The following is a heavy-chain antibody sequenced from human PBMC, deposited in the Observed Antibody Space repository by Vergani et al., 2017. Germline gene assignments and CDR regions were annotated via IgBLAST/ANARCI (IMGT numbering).Heavy chain of an antibody. V-gene: IGHV4-34*01. CDR3: ARGYYYGTFDY. J-gene: IGHJ4*02. CDR2: INHSGST. CDR1: GGSFSGYY. Sequence: QVQLQQWGAGLLKPSETLSLTCAVYGGSFSGYYWSWIRQPPGKGLEWIGEINHSGSTNYNPSLKSRVTISVDTSKNQFSLKLSSVTDADTAVYYCARGYYYGTFDYWGQGTLVTVSS. D-gene: IGHD3-10*01.